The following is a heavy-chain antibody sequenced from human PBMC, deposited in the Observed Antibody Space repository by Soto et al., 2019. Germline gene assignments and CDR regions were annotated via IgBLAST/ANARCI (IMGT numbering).Heavy chain of an antibody. CDR3: VLWPPYYFDY. CDR1: GFTFSGYA. CDR2: ISYDGSNK. J-gene: IGHJ4*02. V-gene: IGHV3-30*03. Sequence: GGSLRLSCAASGFTFSGYAMHWVRQAPDKGLEWVAVISYDGSNKYYADSVKGRFTISRDNSKNTLYLQMNSLRAEDTAVYYCVLWPPYYFDYWGQGTLVTVSS. D-gene: IGHD3-10*01.